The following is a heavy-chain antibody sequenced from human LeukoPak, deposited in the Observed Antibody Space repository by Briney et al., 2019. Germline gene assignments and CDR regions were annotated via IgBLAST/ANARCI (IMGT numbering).Heavy chain of an antibody. D-gene: IGHD3-10*01. V-gene: IGHV3-30*03. Sequence: GGSLRLSCAASAFTFSSYGMHWVRQAPGKGLEWVAVISYDGSNKYYADSVKGRFTISRDNSKNTLYLQMNSLRAEDTAVYYCAISGAFDYWGQGTLVTVSS. J-gene: IGHJ4*02. CDR1: AFTFSSYG. CDR3: AISGAFDY. CDR2: ISYDGSNK.